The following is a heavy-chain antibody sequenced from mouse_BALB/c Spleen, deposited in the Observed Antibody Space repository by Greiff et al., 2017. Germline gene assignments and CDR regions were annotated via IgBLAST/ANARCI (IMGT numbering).Heavy chain of an antibody. D-gene: IGHD1-1*01. Sequence: VQGVESGPGLVAPSQSLSITCTVSGFSLTSYGVHWVRQPPGKGLEWLGVIWAGGSTNYNSALMSRLSISKDNSKSQVFLKMNSLQTDDTAMYYCATDYYGSGAWFAYWGQGTLVTVSA. CDR1: GFSLTSYG. CDR3: ATDYYGSGAWFAY. CDR2: IWAGGST. J-gene: IGHJ3*01. V-gene: IGHV2-9*02.